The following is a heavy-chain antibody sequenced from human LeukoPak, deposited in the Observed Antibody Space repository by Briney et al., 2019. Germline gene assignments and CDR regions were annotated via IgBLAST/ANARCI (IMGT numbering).Heavy chain of an antibody. CDR1: GYTFGDYG. J-gene: IGHJ4*02. CDR3: ARDRLGYCGYGSCLLFDN. D-gene: IGHD2-21*01. V-gene: IGHV1-18*01. CDR2: ISADIGNT. Sequence: ASVKVSCNASGYTFGDYGISWVRRAPGQGLEWMGWISADIGNTNYAQKVQGRVTMTRDSSPSTGYMELTSLTSDGTAVYYCARDRLGYCGYGSCLLFDNWGQGTLVTVSS.